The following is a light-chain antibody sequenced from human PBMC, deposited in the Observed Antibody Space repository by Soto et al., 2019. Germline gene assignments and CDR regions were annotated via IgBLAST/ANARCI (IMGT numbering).Light chain of an antibody. Sequence: EIVLTQSPGTLSLSPGERATLSCRASQSVSSNYLAWYQQKPGQAPRLLIYGASSRATGIPDRLSGSGSGTDFTLTISRLEPEDFAVYYCQQYGSSPLTFDQVTKVEI. CDR1: QSVSSNY. CDR2: GAS. J-gene: IGKJ1*01. CDR3: QQYGSSPLT. V-gene: IGKV3-20*01.